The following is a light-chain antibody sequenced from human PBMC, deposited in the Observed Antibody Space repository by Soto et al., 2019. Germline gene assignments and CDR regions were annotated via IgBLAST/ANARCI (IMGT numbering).Light chain of an antibody. Sequence: DIHVTQSPSSVSASVGDKVTITCRASRDINNWLAWYQQKPGKAPKLLIYTTSNLQSGVPSRFSGSGSGTDFTLTISRLQPEDFATYYCQQANSFPLTFGGGTKVEIK. CDR3: QQANSFPLT. CDR1: RDINNW. J-gene: IGKJ4*01. CDR2: TTS. V-gene: IGKV1D-12*01.